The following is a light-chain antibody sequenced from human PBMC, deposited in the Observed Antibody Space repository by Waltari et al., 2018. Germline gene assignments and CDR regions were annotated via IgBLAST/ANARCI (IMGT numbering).Light chain of an antibody. Sequence: ETVMTQSPATVSVSPGERAALSCRASQGVSSNVAWYQQKPGQAPRLLIYDASTRATGIPVRFSGSGSGTDFTLTISSLQSEDFAIYYCQQYNNWPPYTFGQGTKLEI. V-gene: IGKV3-15*01. CDR1: QGVSSN. J-gene: IGKJ2*01. CDR2: DAS. CDR3: QQYNNWPPYT.